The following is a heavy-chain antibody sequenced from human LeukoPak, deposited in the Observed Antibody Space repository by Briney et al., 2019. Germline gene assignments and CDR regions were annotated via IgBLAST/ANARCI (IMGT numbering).Heavy chain of an antibody. CDR3: ARGIRQWGMAPRFDP. CDR2: IYYSERT. CDR1: GGSISSYD. J-gene: IGHJ5*02. D-gene: IGHD3-16*01. Sequence: SETLSLTCTVSGGSISSYDWTWIRQPPGKGLEWIGYIYYSERTNYNPSLKSRVTISVDTSKNQFSLKLSSVTAADTAVHYCARGIRQWGMAPRFDPWGQGTLVTVSS. V-gene: IGHV4-59*01.